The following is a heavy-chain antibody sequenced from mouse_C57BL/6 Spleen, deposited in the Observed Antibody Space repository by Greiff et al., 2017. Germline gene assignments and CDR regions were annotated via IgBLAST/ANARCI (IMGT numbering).Heavy chain of an antibody. D-gene: IGHD2-4*01. V-gene: IGHV14-4*01. CDR1: GFNIKDDY. J-gene: IGHJ2*01. CDR3: ASYDYLLDY. CDR2: IDPENGDT. Sequence: EVKLQESGAELVRPGASVKLSCTASGFNIKDDYMHWVKQRPEQGLEWIGWIDPENGDTEYASKFQGKATITADPSSNTAYLRRSSLTSEDTAVYYCASYDYLLDYWGQGTTLTVSS.